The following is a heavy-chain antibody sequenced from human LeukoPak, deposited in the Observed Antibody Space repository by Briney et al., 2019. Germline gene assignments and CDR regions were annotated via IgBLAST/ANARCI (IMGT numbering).Heavy chain of an antibody. Sequence: SETLSLTCTVSGGSISSYYWSWIRQPPGKGLEWIGYIYYSGSTNYNPSLKSRVTISVDTSKNQFSLKLSSVTAADTAVYYCASTQVWPNLYFDYWGQGILVTVSS. V-gene: IGHV4-59*08. CDR1: GGSISSYY. D-gene: IGHD5-18*01. CDR2: IYYSGST. J-gene: IGHJ4*02. CDR3: ASTQVWPNLYFDY.